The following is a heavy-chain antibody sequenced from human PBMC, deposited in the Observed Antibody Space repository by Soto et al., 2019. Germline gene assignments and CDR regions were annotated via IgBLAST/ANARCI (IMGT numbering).Heavy chain of an antibody. CDR1: GYTFTSYD. CDR2: MNPNSGNT. D-gene: IGHD2-8*02. CDR3: ARGLVVPPQYYYYYGMDV. J-gene: IGHJ6*02. Sequence: ASVKVSCKASGYTFTSYDINWVRQATGQGLEWMGWMNPNSGNTGYAQKFQGRVTMTRNTSISTAYMELSSLRSEDTAVYYCARGLVVPPQYYYYYGMDVWGQGTTVTVS. V-gene: IGHV1-8*01.